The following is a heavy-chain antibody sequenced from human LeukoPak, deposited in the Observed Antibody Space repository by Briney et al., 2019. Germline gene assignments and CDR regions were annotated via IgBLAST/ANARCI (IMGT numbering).Heavy chain of an antibody. J-gene: IGHJ6*02. Sequence: ASVKVSCKASGGTFSSYAISWVRQAPGQGLEWMGGIIPIFGTASYAQKFQGRVTITADESTSTAYMELSSLRSEDTAVYYCARDGYYGSGSYPYYYGMDVWGQGTTVTVSS. CDR3: ARDGYYGSGSYPYYYGMDV. CDR2: IIPIFGTA. D-gene: IGHD3-10*01. CDR1: GGTFSSYA. V-gene: IGHV1-69*13.